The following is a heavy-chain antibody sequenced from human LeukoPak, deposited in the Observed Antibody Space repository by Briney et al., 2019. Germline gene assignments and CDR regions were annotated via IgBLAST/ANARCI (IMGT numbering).Heavy chain of an antibody. V-gene: IGHV3-23*01. CDR2: ISGSGGTT. CDR1: GFTFTSYA. Sequence: GGSLRLSCAASGFTFTSYAMTWVRQAPGKGPEWVSGISGSGGTTYYTDSVKGRFTISRDSSKNTLYLQMNSLRAEDTALYYCAKNGGSGSYSALDHWGQGTQVTVSS. D-gene: IGHD1-26*01. J-gene: IGHJ4*02. CDR3: AKNGGSGSYSALDH.